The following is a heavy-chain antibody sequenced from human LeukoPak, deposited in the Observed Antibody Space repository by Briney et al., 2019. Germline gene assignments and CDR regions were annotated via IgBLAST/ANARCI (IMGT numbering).Heavy chain of an antibody. J-gene: IGHJ4*02. CDR3: ARAGYCSGGSCYDGYFDY. CDR1: GFTFSSYG. Sequence: GRSLRLSCAASGFTFSSYGMHWVRQAPGKGLEWVAVISYDGSNKYYADSVKGRFTISRDNSRNTLYLQMNSLRAEDTAVYYCARAGYCSGGSCYDGYFDYWGQGTLVTVSS. D-gene: IGHD2-15*01. V-gene: IGHV3-30*03. CDR2: ISYDGSNK.